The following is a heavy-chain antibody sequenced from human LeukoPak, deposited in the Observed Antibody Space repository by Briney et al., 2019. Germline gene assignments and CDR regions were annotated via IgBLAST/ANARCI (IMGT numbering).Heavy chain of an antibody. D-gene: IGHD5-12*01. CDR1: GYTFTRYS. CDR3: ARGRGYADYDFPYFDH. V-gene: IGHV7-4-1*02. CDR2: INTNTGNP. J-gene: IGHJ4*02. Sequence: GASVKVSCKASGYTFTRYSIYWVRQAPGEGLEWMGWINTNTGNPTSAQGFTGRFVFSLDTSVSTAYLQISSLKAEDTAMYYCARGRGYADYDFPYFDHWGQGTLVTVSS.